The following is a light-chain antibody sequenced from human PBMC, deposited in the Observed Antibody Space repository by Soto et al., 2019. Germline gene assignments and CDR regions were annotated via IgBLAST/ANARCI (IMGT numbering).Light chain of an antibody. CDR1: QRVNSS. CDR2: GAS. CDR3: QQYNNWPRT. J-gene: IGKJ1*01. V-gene: IGKV3-15*01. Sequence: EVAIAQTPVTLSVSPGERATLSCRASQRVNSSLAWYQQKTGQAPRILIYGASTRDTGIPARFSGSGSGTEFTLTISSLQSEDFGVYYCQQYNNWPRTFGQGTKVDIK.